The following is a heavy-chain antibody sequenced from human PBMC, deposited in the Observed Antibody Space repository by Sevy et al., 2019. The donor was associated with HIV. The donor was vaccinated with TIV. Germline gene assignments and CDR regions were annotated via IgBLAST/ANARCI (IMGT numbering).Heavy chain of an antibody. CDR2: INSEESHT. Sequence: GGSLRLSCAASGFTFSSYWMHWVRQAPGKGLVWVSRINSEESHTSYADSVKGRFTISRDNAKNTLYLQMNSLRAEDTAVYYCARDSSGYLGASRYYDLWGRGTLVTVSS. D-gene: IGHD3-22*01. V-gene: IGHV3-74*01. CDR1: GFTFSSYW. J-gene: IGHJ2*01. CDR3: ARDSSGYLGASRYYDL.